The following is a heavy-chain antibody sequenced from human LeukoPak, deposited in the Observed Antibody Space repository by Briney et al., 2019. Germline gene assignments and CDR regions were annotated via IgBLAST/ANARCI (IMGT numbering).Heavy chain of an antibody. V-gene: IGHV1-46*01. CDR3: ASPGYCSGGSCYPYYFDY. CDR1: GYTFTSYY. CDR2: INPSGGST. D-gene: IGHD2-15*01. Sequence: EASVKVSCKASGYTFTSYYMHWVRQAPGQGLEWMGLINPSGGSTSYAQKFQGRVTMTRDTSTSTVYMELSSLRSEDTAVYYCASPGYCSGGSCYPYYFDYWGQGTLVTVSS. J-gene: IGHJ4*02.